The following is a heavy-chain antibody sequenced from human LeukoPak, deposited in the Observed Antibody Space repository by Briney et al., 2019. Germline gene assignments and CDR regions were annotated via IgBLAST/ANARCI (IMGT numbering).Heavy chain of an antibody. Sequence: ASVKVSCKASGYTFTGYYMHWVRQAPGQGLEWMGWINPNSGGTNYAQKFQGRVTMTRDMSISTAYMELSRLRSDDTAVYYCARVDLDGSGSYDYWGQGTLVTVSS. D-gene: IGHD3-10*01. CDR1: GYTFTGYY. CDR3: ARVDLDGSGSYDY. V-gene: IGHV1-2*02. J-gene: IGHJ4*02. CDR2: INPNSGGT.